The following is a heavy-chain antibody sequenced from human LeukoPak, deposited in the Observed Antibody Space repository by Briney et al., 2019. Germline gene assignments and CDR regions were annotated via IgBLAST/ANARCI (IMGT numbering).Heavy chain of an antibody. J-gene: IGHJ4*02. Sequence: PGGSLRLSCEASGFPFSSYAMNWVRQAPGKGLEWVSVIAGSDGFTQYADSVKGRFTISRDNSKNTVYLQMNRLRVEDTALYYCVRSLDYWGQGTLVTVSS. V-gene: IGHV3-23*01. CDR3: VRSLDY. CDR1: GFPFSSYA. CDR2: IAGSDGFT.